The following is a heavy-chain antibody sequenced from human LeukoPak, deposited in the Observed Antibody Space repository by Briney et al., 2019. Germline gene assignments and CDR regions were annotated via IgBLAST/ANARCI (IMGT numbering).Heavy chain of an antibody. Sequence: SETLSLTCTVSGGSISSGGYYWSWIRQPPGKGLEWIGYIYYSGSTNYNPSLKSRVTISVDTSKNQFSLKLSSVTAADTAVYYCARARADTAKYYYYGMDVWGQGTTVTVSS. V-gene: IGHV4-61*08. CDR2: IYYSGST. D-gene: IGHD5-18*01. CDR1: GGSISSGGYY. CDR3: ARARADTAKYYYYGMDV. J-gene: IGHJ6*02.